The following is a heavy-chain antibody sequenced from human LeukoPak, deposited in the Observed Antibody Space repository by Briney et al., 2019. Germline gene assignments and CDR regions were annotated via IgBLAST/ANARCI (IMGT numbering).Heavy chain of an antibody. CDR2: IYHNGST. CDR3: ARSSYYDSSGYYYAFDY. D-gene: IGHD3-22*01. Sequence: SETLSLTCAVSGYSIRRGYYWGSIRQPPGKGLGGICSIYHNGSTYYNLSLKSRLTISIESSKNPFSLNEHPVTSADSAVYYCARSSYYDSSGYYYAFDYWGQGTLVTVSS. J-gene: IGHJ4*02. V-gene: IGHV4-38-2*01. CDR1: GYSIRRGYY.